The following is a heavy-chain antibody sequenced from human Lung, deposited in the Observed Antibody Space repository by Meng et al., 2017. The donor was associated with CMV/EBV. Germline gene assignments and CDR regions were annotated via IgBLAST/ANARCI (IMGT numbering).Heavy chain of an antibody. D-gene: IGHD1-26*01. Sequence: QETRKASVPRLVKPSGTLSLTGAVSGVSISSNTRWTWVRQPPGKGLEWIGDIDDSGSNNYNPSLNSRISISLNKSKKHFSLKVNSVTTADTAVYYCARGKQDAWELLAYWGQGALVTVSS. CDR3: ARGKQDAWELLAY. V-gene: IGHV4-4*02. CDR2: IDDSGSN. J-gene: IGHJ4*02. CDR1: GVSISSNTR.